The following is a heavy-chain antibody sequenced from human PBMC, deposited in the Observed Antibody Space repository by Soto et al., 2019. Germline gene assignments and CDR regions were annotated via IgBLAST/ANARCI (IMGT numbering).Heavy chain of an antibody. CDR3: ARRVYGSGSHDY. D-gene: IGHD3-10*01. Sequence: PSETLSLTCTVSGCSLSSSSYYWGWVRQPPGKGLEWIGSIYYSGSTYYNPSLKSRVTISVDTSKNQFSLKLSSVTAADTAVYYCARRVYGSGSHDYWGQGTLVTVSS. J-gene: IGHJ4*02. V-gene: IGHV4-39*01. CDR2: IYYSGST. CDR1: GCSLSSSSYY.